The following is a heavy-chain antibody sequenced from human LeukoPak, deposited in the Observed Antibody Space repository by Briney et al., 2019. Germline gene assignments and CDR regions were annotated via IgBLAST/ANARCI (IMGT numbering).Heavy chain of an antibody. V-gene: IGHV4-59*08. CDR1: GGSLSSYY. CDR3: ARHVKQQLVIYYFDY. CDR2: IYYSGSA. J-gene: IGHJ4*02. D-gene: IGHD6-13*01. Sequence: SETLSLTCTVPGGSLSSYYWSWIRQTPGKRLESTGYIYYSGSASYNPSLKSRVTISVDTSKNQFSLKLSSVTAADTAVYYCARHVKQQLVIYYFDYWGQGTLVTVSS.